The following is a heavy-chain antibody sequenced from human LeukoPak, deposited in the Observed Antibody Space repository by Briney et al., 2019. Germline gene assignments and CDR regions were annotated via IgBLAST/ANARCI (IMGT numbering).Heavy chain of an antibody. D-gene: IGHD5-24*01. CDR3: AREQRWLHPIDY. CDR1: GGSFSGYY. V-gene: IGHV4-34*01. Sequence: SETLSLTCTVYGGSFSGYYWSWIRQPPGKGLEWIGEINHSGSTNYNPSLKSRVTISVDTSKNQFSLKLSSVTAADTAVYYCAREQRWLHPIDYWGQGTRVTVSS. J-gene: IGHJ4*02. CDR2: INHSGST.